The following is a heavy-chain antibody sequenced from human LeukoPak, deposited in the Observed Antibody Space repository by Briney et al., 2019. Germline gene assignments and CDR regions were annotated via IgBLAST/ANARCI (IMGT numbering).Heavy chain of an antibody. CDR1: GFTVSSNY. CDR2: IYSGGST. D-gene: IGHD6-19*01. Sequence: GGSLRLSCAASGFTVSSNYMSWVRQAPGKGLEWVSVIYSGGSTYYADSVEGRFTISRDNSKNTLYLQMNSLRAEDTAVYYCARVGRAVAGGFDYWGQGTLVTVSS. CDR3: ARVGRAVAGGFDY. V-gene: IGHV3-53*01. J-gene: IGHJ4*02.